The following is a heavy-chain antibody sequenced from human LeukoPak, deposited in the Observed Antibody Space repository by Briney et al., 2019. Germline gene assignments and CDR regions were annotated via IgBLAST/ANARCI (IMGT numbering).Heavy chain of an antibody. CDR3: AKDRGKYQLLYLIGDAGPSADLDY. V-gene: IGHV3-30*18. CDR2: ISYDGTNK. CDR1: VFTFSNYG. D-gene: IGHD2-2*01. Sequence: GGSLRLSCAASVFTFSNYGMNWVRQAPGKGLEWVAAISYDGTNKFYADSVEGRFTISRDNSKNTLFLQMNSLRVEDTAMYFCAKDRGKYQLLYLIGDAGPSADLDYWGQGTLVTVSS. J-gene: IGHJ4*02.